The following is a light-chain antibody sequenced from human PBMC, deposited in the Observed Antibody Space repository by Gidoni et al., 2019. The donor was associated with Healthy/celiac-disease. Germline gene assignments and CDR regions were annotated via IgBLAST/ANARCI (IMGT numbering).Light chain of an antibody. Sequence: AILMTQSPSSLSSSTGDRVTITCRASQGISSYLAWYQQKPGKAPKLLIYAASTLQSGVPSRFSGSGAGTDFTLTISCLQSEDFAAYYYQQYYSYPRTFGQGTKVEIK. CDR3: QQYYSYPRT. CDR2: AAS. CDR1: QGISSY. V-gene: IGKV1-8*01. J-gene: IGKJ1*01.